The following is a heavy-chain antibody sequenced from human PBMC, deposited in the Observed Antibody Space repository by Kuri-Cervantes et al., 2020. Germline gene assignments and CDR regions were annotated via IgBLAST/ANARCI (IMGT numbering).Heavy chain of an antibody. CDR1: GFTFSSYA. J-gene: IGHJ6*02. CDR2: ISYDGSNK. CDR3: ASAKRYSSSSDVVYYYGMDV. D-gene: IGHD6-6*01. Sequence: GESLKISCAASGFTFSSYAMHWVRQAPGKGLEWVAVISYDGSNKYYADSVKGRFTISRDNSKNTLYLQMNSLRAEDTAVYYCASAKRYSSSSDVVYYYGMDVWGQGTTVTVSS. V-gene: IGHV3-30-3*01.